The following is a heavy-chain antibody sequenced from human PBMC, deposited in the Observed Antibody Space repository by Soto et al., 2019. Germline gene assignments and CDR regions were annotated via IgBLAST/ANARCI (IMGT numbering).Heavy chain of an antibody. D-gene: IGHD2-21*02. Sequence: EVQLVESGGGLVKPGGSLRLSCAASGFTFSSYSMNWVRQAPGKGLEWVSSISSSSSYIYYADSVKGRFTISRDNAKNALYLQMSSLRAEDTAVYYCARDRDCGGDCAWGQGTLVTVSS. J-gene: IGHJ4*02. V-gene: IGHV3-21*01. CDR2: ISSSSSYI. CDR1: GFTFSSYS. CDR3: ARDRDCGGDCA.